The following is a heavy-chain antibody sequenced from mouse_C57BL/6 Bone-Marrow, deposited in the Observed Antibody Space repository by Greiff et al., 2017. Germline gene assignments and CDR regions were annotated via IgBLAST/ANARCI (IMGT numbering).Heavy chain of an antibody. CDR2: IDPSDSYT. V-gene: IGHV1-50*01. CDR1: GYTFTSYW. J-gene: IGHJ4*01. CDR3: AREGSFYYDYGYAIDY. Sequence: VQLQQPGAELVKPGASVKLSCKASGYTFTSYWMQWVKQRPGQGLEWIGKIDPSDSYTNYNQKFKGKATLTVDTSSSTAYMQLSSLTSEDAAVYYCAREGSFYYDYGYAIDYWGQGTSVTVSS. D-gene: IGHD2-4*01.